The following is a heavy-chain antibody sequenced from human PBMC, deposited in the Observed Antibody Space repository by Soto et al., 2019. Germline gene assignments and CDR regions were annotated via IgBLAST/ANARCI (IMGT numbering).Heavy chain of an antibody. CDR3: ARTGYGDYLNWFDP. V-gene: IGHV4-31*03. Sequence: PSETLSLTCTVSGGSISSGGYYWSWIRQHPGKGLEWIGYIYYSGSTYYNPSLKSRVTISVDTSKNQFSLKLSSVTAADTAVYYCARTGYGDYLNWFDPWGRGTLVTVSS. CDR2: IYYSGST. J-gene: IGHJ5*02. D-gene: IGHD4-17*01. CDR1: GGSISSGGYY.